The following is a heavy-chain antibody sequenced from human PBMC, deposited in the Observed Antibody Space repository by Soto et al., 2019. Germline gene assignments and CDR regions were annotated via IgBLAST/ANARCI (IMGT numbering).Heavy chain of an antibody. CDR2: IWYDGSIK. Sequence: PEPSLRHLSAASGFTFITYGLHWVGQAPGKGLEWVEVIWYDGSIKYYSDSVKGRFTISRDNSKDTLYLQLESLRAEDTAVYYCARAVGPYDYWGQGT. CDR3: ARAVGPYDY. J-gene: IGHJ4*02. CDR1: GFTFITYG. V-gene: IGHV3-33*01.